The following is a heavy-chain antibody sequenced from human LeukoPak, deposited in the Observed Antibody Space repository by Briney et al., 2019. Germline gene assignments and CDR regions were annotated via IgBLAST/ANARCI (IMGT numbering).Heavy chain of an antibody. CDR2: MRSDGTSK. J-gene: IGHJ5*02. CDR3: AKDRPIKGGFDP. Sequence: PGGSLRLSCVASGFSFTTYGMLWVRQAPGKGLQWVAFMRSDGTSKYYGDSVEGRFTISRDNSKSTLYLLMNSLSAEDTGTYYCAKDRPIKGGFDPWGQGTPVTVSS. D-gene: IGHD3-16*01. V-gene: IGHV3-30*02. CDR1: GFSFTTYG.